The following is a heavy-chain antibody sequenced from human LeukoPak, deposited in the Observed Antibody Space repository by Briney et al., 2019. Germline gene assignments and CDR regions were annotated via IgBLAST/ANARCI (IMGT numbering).Heavy chain of an antibody. CDR1: GFTFSSYV. CDR2: ISGSGGST. J-gene: IGHJ4*02. Sequence: GSLRLSCAASGFTFSSYVMNWVRQAPGKGLEWVSTISGSGGSTYYADPVKGRFTISRDNSKNTLYLQMNSLRAEDTAIYYCARVQYSYGYDGSFFWGQGTLVTVSS. CDR3: ARVQYSYGYDGSFF. D-gene: IGHD5-18*01. V-gene: IGHV3-23*01.